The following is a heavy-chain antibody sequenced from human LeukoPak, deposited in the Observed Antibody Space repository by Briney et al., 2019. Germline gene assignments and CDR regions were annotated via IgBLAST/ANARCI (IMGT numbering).Heavy chain of an antibody. D-gene: IGHD3-10*01. V-gene: IGHV1-18*03. CDR2: ISTYNGNT. CDR3: ARDLHRVVVRGVPHYYYYMDV. Sequence: ASVKVSCKASGYTFTSYGISWVRQAPGQGLECMGWISTYNGNTNYAQKLQGRVTMTTDTSTSTAYMELRSLRSDDMAVYYCARDLHRVVVRGVPHYYYYMDVWGKGTTVTISS. CDR1: GYTFTSYG. J-gene: IGHJ6*03.